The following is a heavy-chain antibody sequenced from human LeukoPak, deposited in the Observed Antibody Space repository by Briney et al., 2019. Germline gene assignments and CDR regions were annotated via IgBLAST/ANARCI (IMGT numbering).Heavy chain of an antibody. J-gene: IGHJ6*03. V-gene: IGHV4-34*01. CDR1: GGSFSGYY. CDR2: INHSEST. CDR3: ARGNYGDYSYYYYYYMDV. D-gene: IGHD4-17*01. Sequence: SETLSLTCAVYGGSFSGYYWSSIRQPPGKGLEWIGEINHSESTNYNPSLKSRVTISVDTSKNQFSLKLSSVTAADTAVYYCARGNYGDYSYYYYYYMDVWGKGTTVTVSS.